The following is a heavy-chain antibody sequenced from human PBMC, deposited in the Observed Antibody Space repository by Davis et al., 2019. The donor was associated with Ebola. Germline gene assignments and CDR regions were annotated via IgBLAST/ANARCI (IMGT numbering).Heavy chain of an antibody. V-gene: IGHV4-4*02. Sequence: SWVRQAPGKGLEWIGEIYHSGSTNYNPSLKSRVTISVDKSKNQFSLKLSSVTAAYTAVYYCARDFGDGDYGFDYWGQGTLVTVSS. CDR2: IYHSGST. J-gene: IGHJ4*02. CDR3: ARDFGDGDYGFDY. D-gene: IGHD4-17*01.